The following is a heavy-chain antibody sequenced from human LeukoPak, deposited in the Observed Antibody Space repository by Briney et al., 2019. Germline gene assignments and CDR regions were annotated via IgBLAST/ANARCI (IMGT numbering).Heavy chain of an antibody. V-gene: IGHV4-59*01. CDR2: IYYSGST. CDR3: ARGLIGVGITGAFDS. Sequence: SETLSFTCTVSGGSISNYYWNWIRQPPGRGLEWIGYIYYSGSTSYNPSLKSRVTISVDTSKSHFSLKLSSVTAADTAIYYCARGLIGVGITGAFDSLRRGRMVTVSS. CDR1: GGSISNYY. D-gene: IGHD3-22*01. J-gene: IGHJ3*02.